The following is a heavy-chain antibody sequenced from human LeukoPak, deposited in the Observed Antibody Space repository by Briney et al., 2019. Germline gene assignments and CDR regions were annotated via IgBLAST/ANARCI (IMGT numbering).Heavy chain of an antibody. CDR1: GGTFSSYA. CDR3: ARDSGIAAAGMDP. D-gene: IGHD6-13*01. V-gene: IGHV1-69*04. Sequence: ASVKVSCKASGGTFSSYAISWVRQAPGQGLEWMGRIIPILGIANYAQKFQGRVTITADKSTSAAYMELSSLRSEDTAVYYCARDSGIAAAGMDPWGQGTLVTVSS. J-gene: IGHJ5*02. CDR2: IIPILGIA.